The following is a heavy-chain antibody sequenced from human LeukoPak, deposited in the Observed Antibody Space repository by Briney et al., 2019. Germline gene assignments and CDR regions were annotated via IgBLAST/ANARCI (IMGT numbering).Heavy chain of an antibody. J-gene: IGHJ5*02. Sequence: ASVKVSCTASGYTFTSYYMHWVRQAPGQGLEWMGIINPSGGSTSYAQKFQGRVTMTRDTSTSTVYMELSSLRSEDTAVYYCARDLAYDSSAQGNWFDPWGQGTLVTVSS. D-gene: IGHD3-22*01. CDR3: ARDLAYDSSAQGNWFDP. CDR1: GYTFTSYY. V-gene: IGHV1-46*01. CDR2: INPSGGST.